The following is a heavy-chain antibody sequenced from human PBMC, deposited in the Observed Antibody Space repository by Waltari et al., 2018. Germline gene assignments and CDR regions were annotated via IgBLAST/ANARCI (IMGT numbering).Heavy chain of an antibody. Sequence: EVQLLESGGGLVQPGGSLRLSCAASGFTFSSYAMSWVRQAPGKGLEWVSAIRGSGGSTYYADSVKGRFTISRDNSKNTLYLQMNSLRAEDTAVYYCAKDLPHCSSTSCYTFGWFDPWGQGTLVTVSS. CDR2: IRGSGGST. J-gene: IGHJ5*02. CDR3: AKDLPHCSSTSCYTFGWFDP. V-gene: IGHV3-23*01. D-gene: IGHD2-2*02. CDR1: GFTFSSYA.